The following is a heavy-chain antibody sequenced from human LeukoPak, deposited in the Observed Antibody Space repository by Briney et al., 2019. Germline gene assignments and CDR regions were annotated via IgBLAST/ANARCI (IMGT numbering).Heavy chain of an antibody. Sequence: GGSLRLSCAASGFTFSSYAMGWVRQAPGKGLEWVSAISGSGYSTYYADSVKGRFTISRDNSENTLYLQMNSLTAEDTAVYYCAKDRAGDSSGGQGTLVIVSS. V-gene: IGHV3-23*01. CDR1: GFTFSSYA. J-gene: IGHJ4*02. CDR3: AKDRAGDSS. D-gene: IGHD7-27*01. CDR2: ISGSGYST.